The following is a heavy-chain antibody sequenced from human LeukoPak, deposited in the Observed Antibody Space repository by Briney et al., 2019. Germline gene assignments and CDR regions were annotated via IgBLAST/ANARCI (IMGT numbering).Heavy chain of an antibody. CDR1: GFTISGYG. V-gene: IGHV3-30*02. Sequence: GGSLRLSCAASGFTISGYGMHWVRQAPGKGLEWVAFILYDGTNKYYADFVKGRFTISRDNPKNTLYLQMNSLSAEDTAVYYCAKDLSCFVVVVVVPNWFDRWGQGTQVTVSS. CDR3: AKDLSCFVVVVVVPNWFDR. CDR2: ILYDGTNK. D-gene: IGHD2-15*01. J-gene: IGHJ5*02.